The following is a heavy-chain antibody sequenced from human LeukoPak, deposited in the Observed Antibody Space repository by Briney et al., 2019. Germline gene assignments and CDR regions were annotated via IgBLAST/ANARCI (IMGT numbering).Heavy chain of an antibody. Sequence: SQSLSLTCAVDGASFSGYYWSWVRQPPGKGLEWIGEIDDTGTTHYTPSLESRVTISVDTSKNQFSVKLSSVTAADTAVYYCPRGGKYGSGSYYPEYTWFAPWGQGTPVTVSS. V-gene: IGHV4-34*01. CDR1: GASFSGYY. J-gene: IGHJ5*02. D-gene: IGHD3-10*01. CDR3: PRGGKYGSGSYYPEYTWFAP. CDR2: IDDTGTT.